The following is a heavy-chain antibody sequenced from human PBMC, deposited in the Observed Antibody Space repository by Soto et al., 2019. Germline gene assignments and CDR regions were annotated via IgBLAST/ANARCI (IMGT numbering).Heavy chain of an antibody. CDR2: ISAYNGNT. J-gene: IGHJ6*02. D-gene: IGHD3-3*01. CDR3: ARAVTIFGVVMFRQSMDV. Sequence: ASVKVSGKASGYTFTSYGISGVRQAPGQGLEWMGWISAYNGNTNYAQKLQGRVTMTTDTSTSTAYMELRSLRSDDTAVYYCARAVTIFGVVMFRQSMDVWGQGTTVTVSS. V-gene: IGHV1-18*01. CDR1: GYTFTSYG.